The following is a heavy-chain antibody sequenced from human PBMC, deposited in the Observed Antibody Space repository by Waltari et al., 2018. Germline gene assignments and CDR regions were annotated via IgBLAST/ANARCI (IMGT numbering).Heavy chain of an antibody. CDR1: RFSFSGYW. CDR2: IKQDESEK. CDR3: ARDYDSYFDY. Sequence: DVHLVESGGGLVQPGGSLRLSCAASRFSFSGYWMSWVRQAPGGGLEWVAKIKQDESEKYYLDSVKGRFTVSRDNARNSLYLQMNNLRAEDTAVYYCARDYDSYFDYWGQGTPVTVSS. V-gene: IGHV3-7*03. D-gene: IGHD3-3*01. J-gene: IGHJ4*02.